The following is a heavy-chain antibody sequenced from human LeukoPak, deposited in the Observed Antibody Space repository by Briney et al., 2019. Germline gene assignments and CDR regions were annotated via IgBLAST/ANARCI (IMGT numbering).Heavy chain of an antibody. CDR3: ARGRRTGTTDY. CDR2: IYYSGST. J-gene: IGHJ4*02. D-gene: IGHD1-7*01. CDR1: GVSISSYY. Sequence: SETLSLTCTGSGVSISSYYWSWLRQPPGKGLEWIGYIYYSGSTNYNPSLKSRVTISVDSSTNQCSLKLSSVTAADTAVYYCARGRRTGTTDYWGQGTLVTVSS. V-gene: IGHV4-59*01.